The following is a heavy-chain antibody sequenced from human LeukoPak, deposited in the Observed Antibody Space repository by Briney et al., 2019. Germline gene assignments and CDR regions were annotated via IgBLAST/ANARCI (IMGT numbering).Heavy chain of an antibody. CDR2: MNPNSGNT. D-gene: IGHD3-22*01. V-gene: IGHV1-8*01. J-gene: IGHJ6*03. CDR1: GYTFTSYD. Sequence: ASVKVSCKASGYTFTSYDINWVRQATGQGLEWMGWMNPNSGNTGYAQKFQGRVTMTRNTSISTAYMELSSLRSEDTAVYYCARGGVGDYYDSSGFRYCYYYYMDVWGKGTTVTVSS. CDR3: ARGGVGDYYDSSGFRYCYYYYMDV.